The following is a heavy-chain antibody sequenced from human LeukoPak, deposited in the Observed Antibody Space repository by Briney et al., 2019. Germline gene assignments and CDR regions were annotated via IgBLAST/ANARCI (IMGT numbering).Heavy chain of an antibody. Sequence: GASVKVSCKASGGTFSSYATSWVRQAPGQGLEWMGGIIPIFGTANYAQKFQGRVTITADESTSTAYMELSSLRSGDTAVYYCARAYYGDYGPEDLEEFDPWGQGTLVTVSS. V-gene: IGHV1-69*13. CDR1: GGTFSSYA. J-gene: IGHJ5*02. CDR3: ARAYYGDYGPEDLEEFDP. CDR2: IIPIFGTA. D-gene: IGHD4-17*01.